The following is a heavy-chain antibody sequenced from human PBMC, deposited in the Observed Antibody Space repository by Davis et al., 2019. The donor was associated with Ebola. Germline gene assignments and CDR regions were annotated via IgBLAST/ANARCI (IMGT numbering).Heavy chain of an antibody. CDR3: AKQGCSSTSCYYYYGIDV. J-gene: IGHJ6*02. V-gene: IGHV3-74*01. CDR2: INSDGSST. Sequence: GESLKISCAASGFTFSSYWMHWVRQAPGKGLVWVSRINSDGSSTSYADSVKGRFTISRDNSKNTLYLQMNSLRAEDTAVYYCAKQGCSSTSCYYYYGIDVWGQGTTVTVSS. CDR1: GFTFSSYW. D-gene: IGHD2-2*01.